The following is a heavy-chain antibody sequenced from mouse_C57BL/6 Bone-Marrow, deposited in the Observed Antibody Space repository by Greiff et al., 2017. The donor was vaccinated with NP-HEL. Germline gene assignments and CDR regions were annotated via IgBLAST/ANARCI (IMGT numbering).Heavy chain of an antibody. V-gene: IGHV1-4*01. J-gene: IGHJ2*01. CDR3: TLLLRYQDD. Sequence: QVQLQQSGAELARPGASVKMSCKASGYTFTSYTMHWVKQRPGQGLEWIGYINPSSGDTKYNQKFKDNATLTADKSSSTAYMQLSSLKSEDSEVYYSTLLLRYQDDWGQGTTLTVSS. CDR2: INPSSGDT. CDR1: GYTFTSYT. D-gene: IGHD1-1*01.